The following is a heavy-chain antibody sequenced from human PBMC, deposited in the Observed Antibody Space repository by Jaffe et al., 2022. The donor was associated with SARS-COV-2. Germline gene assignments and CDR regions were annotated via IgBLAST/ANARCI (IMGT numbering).Heavy chain of an antibody. J-gene: IGHJ4*02. CDR2: ISYDGSNK. Sequence: QVQLVESGGGVVQPGRSLRLSCAASGFTFSSYAMHWVRQAPGKGLEWVAVISYDGSNKYYADSVKGRFTISRDNSKNTLYLQMNSLRAEDTAVYYCASSKYDSSGYYLDYWGQGTLVTVSS. D-gene: IGHD3-22*01. V-gene: IGHV3-30-3*01. CDR1: GFTFSSYA. CDR3: ASSKYDSSGYYLDY.